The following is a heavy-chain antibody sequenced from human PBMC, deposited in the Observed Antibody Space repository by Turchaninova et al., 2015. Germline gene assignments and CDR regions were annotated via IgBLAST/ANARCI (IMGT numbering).Heavy chain of an antibody. J-gene: IGHJ4*02. D-gene: IGHD3-10*01. CDR1: GFTFSNYA. Sequence: QVQLVESGGGVVQPGRSLTLSCAASGFTFSNYAMHWVRKAPGKGLGWVEVISYDGSKKYDADSVKGRCTIFRDNSKNTLHLQMNSLRAEDTAVYYCAKGPMGMFSVFIEYWGQGSLVTVSS. V-gene: IGHV3-30*18. CDR3: AKGPMGMFSVFIEY. CDR2: ISYDGSKK.